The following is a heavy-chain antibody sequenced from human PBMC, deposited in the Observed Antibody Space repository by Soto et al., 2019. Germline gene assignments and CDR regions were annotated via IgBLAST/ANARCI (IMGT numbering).Heavy chain of an antibody. CDR1: GGSIISYY. CDR2: IYYSGST. Sequence: LETLSLTCTVSGGSIISYYWSWIRQPPGKGLEWIGYIYYSGSTNYNPSLKSRVTISVDTSKNQFSLKLSSVTAADTAVYYCARGEWSFYYYYGMDVWGQGTTVTVSS. CDR3: ARGEWSFYYYYGMDV. D-gene: IGHD3-3*01. J-gene: IGHJ6*02. V-gene: IGHV4-59*01.